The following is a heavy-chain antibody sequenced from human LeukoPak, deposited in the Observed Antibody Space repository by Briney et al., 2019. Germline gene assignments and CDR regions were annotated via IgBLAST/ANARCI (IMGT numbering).Heavy chain of an antibody. D-gene: IGHD2-2*02. CDR2: IIPIFGTA. J-gene: IGHJ4*02. V-gene: IGHV1-69*01. Sequence: SAKVSCKASGGTFISYAISWVRQAPGQGLEWMGGIIPIFGTANYAQKFQGRVTITADESTSTAYMELSSLRSEDTAVYYCARVNRDCSSTSCYNYFDYWGQGTLVTVSS. CDR3: ARVNRDCSSTSCYNYFDY. CDR1: GGTFISYA.